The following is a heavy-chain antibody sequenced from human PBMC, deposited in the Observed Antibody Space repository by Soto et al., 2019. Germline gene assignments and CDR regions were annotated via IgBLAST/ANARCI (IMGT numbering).Heavy chain of an antibody. V-gene: IGHV4-59*08. J-gene: IGHJ4*02. CDR3: ARHHDS. CDR2: LYYPGST. Sequence: QVQLQESGPGLVKPSETLSLTCTVSGGSISSDYWSWIRQPPGKGLGWIGYLYYPGSTNYNPSLKRRVCISLDTSKNQFSLTRSSVTAAGTAVYYCARHHDSWGQGTLVTVSS. CDR1: GGSISSDY.